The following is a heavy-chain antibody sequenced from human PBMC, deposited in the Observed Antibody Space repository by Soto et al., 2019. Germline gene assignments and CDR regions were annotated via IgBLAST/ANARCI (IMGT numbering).Heavy chain of an antibody. CDR3: ARARHRNSIAAAETLGY. V-gene: IGHV1-3*01. J-gene: IGHJ4*02. CDR1: GYTFTSYA. D-gene: IGHD6-13*01. Sequence: QVQLVQSGAEVKKPGASVKVSCKASGYTFTSYAMHWVRQAPGQRLEWMGWINAGNGNTKYSQKFQGRVTITRDTSASTAYMELSSLRSEDTAVYYCARARHRNSIAAAETLGYWGQGTLVTVSS. CDR2: INAGNGNT.